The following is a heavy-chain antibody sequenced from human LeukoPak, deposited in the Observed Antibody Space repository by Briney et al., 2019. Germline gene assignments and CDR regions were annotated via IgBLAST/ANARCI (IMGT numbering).Heavy chain of an antibody. J-gene: IGHJ6*03. Sequence: PSETLSLTCTVSGYSISSGYYWGWIRQPPGKGLEWIGSIYHSGRTYYNPSLKSRVTISVDTSKNQFSLKLSSVTAADTAVYYCARDTGSSWYLGGYYYYMDVWGKGTTVTVSS. V-gene: IGHV4-38-2*02. CDR3: ARDTGSSWYLGGYYYYMDV. CDR2: IYHSGRT. CDR1: GYSISSGYY. D-gene: IGHD6-13*01.